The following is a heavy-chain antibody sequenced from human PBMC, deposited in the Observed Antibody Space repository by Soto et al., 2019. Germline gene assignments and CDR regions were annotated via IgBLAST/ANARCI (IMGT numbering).Heavy chain of an antibody. D-gene: IGHD2-2*01. J-gene: IGHJ5*02. CDR1: GFTFSSYG. V-gene: IGHV3-30*18. CDR3: AKAPLVPLIALGSNWFDP. CDR2: ISYDGSNK. Sequence: GGSLRLSCAASGFTFSSYGMHWVRQAPGKGLEWVAVISYDGSNKYYADSVKGRFTISRDNSKNTLYLQMNSLRAEDTAVYYCAKAPLVPLIALGSNWFDPWGQGSLVTVSS.